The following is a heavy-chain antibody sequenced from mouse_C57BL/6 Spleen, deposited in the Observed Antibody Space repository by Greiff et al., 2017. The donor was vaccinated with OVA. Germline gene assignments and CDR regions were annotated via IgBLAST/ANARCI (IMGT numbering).Heavy chain of an antibody. D-gene: IGHD2-10*02. CDR1: GFTFSDYY. CDR2: ISNGGGST. J-gene: IGHJ1*03. V-gene: IGHV5-12*01. CDR3: ARTYGNYVDWYFDV. Sequence: EVKLVESGGGLVQPGGSLKLSCAASGFTFSDYYMYWVRQTPEKRLEWVAYISNGGGSTYYPDTVKGRFTISRGNAKNTLYLQMSRLKSEDTAMYYCARTYGNYVDWYFDVWGTGTTVTVSS.